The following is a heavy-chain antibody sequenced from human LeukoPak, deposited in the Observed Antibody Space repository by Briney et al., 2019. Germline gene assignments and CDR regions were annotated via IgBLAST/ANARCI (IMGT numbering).Heavy chain of an antibody. CDR2: NRSKAKSYAT. CDR1: RFTFSGSA. Sequence: SGGSLRLSCSASRFTFSGSAMHWVRQASGKGMEWVGRNRSKAKSYATAYAASVKGRFTISRDDSKNTAYLQMNSLKTDDTAVYYCTSESKLSHYYYYYMDVWGKGTTVTVSS. V-gene: IGHV3-73*01. J-gene: IGHJ6*03. D-gene: IGHD5-18*01. CDR3: TSESKLSHYYYYYMDV.